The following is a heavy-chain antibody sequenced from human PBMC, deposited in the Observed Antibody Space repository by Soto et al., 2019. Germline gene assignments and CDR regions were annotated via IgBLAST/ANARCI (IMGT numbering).Heavy chain of an antibody. Sequence: GGSLRLSCAASGFTFSDYYMSWIRQAPGKGPEWVSYISSSGSTIYYADSVKGRFTISRDNAKNSLYLQMNSLRAEDTAVYYCEREIRVPLAPYISGVGDAFDIWGQGTMVTVSS. CDR3: EREIRVPLAPYISGVGDAFDI. J-gene: IGHJ3*02. CDR2: ISSSGSTI. D-gene: IGHD6-19*01. V-gene: IGHV3-11*01. CDR1: GFTFSDYY.